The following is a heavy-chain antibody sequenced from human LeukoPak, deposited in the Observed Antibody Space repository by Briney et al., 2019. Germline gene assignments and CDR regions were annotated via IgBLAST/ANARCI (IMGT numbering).Heavy chain of an antibody. D-gene: IGHD1-7*01. CDR3: ARGTRNGLDHYFDS. CDR1: GGSIRRADFY. CDR2: IYHSGST. V-gene: IGHV4-39*07. J-gene: IGHJ4*02. Sequence: PSETLSLTCTVSGGSIRRADFYWGWIRQSPGKGLEWIGSIYHSGSTYYNPSLQSRVTKSVDTTKNQFSLKLSSVTAADTAVYFCARGTRNGLDHYFDSRGQGTQVTVTS.